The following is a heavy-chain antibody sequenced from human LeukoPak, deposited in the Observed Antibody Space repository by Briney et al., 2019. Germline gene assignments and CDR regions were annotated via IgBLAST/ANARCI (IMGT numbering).Heavy chain of an antibody. V-gene: IGHV1-8*01. CDR3: ARAYDILTGYDAFDI. CDR2: MNPNSGNT. J-gene: IGHJ3*02. Sequence: ASVKVSCKASGYTFTSYDINWVRQATGQGLEWMGWMNPNSGNTGYAQKFQGRVTMARNTSISTAYMELSSLRSEDTAVYYWARAYDILTGYDAFDIWGQGTMVTVSS. CDR1: GYTFTSYD. D-gene: IGHD3-9*01.